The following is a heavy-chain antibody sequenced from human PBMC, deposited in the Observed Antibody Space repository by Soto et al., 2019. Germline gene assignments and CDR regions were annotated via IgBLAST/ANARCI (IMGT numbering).Heavy chain of an antibody. CDR3: AKGLQDYGDYRHHYFDD. CDR2: ISYDGSNK. J-gene: IGHJ4*02. D-gene: IGHD4-17*01. V-gene: IGHV3-30*18. CDR1: GFTFSSYG. Sequence: GGSLRLSCAASGFTFSSYGMHWVRQAPGKGLEWVAVISYDGSNKYYADSVKGRFTISRDNSKNTLYLQMNSLRAEDTAVYYCAKGLQDYGDYRHHYFDDWGQGTLVTVSS.